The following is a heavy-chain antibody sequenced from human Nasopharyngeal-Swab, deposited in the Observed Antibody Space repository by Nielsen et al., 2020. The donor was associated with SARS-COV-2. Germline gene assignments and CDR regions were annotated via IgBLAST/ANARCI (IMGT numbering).Heavy chain of an antibody. V-gene: IGHV3-11*04. Sequence: GGSLRLSCAASGFTFSDYYMSWIRQAPGKGLEWVSYISSSGSTIYYADSVKGRFTISRDNAKNSLYLQMNSLRAEDTAVYYCAKDSLYSSGWYYYGMDVWGQGTTVTVSS. CDR2: ISSSGSTI. CDR3: AKDSLYSSGWYYYGMDV. J-gene: IGHJ6*02. D-gene: IGHD6-19*01. CDR1: GFTFSDYY.